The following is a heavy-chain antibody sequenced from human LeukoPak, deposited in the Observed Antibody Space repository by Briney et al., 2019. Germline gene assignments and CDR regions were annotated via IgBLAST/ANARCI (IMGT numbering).Heavy chain of an antibody. V-gene: IGHV3-48*03. CDR2: ISISGSTI. J-gene: IGHJ4*02. D-gene: IGHD3-22*01. Sequence: GGSRRLSCTASGFTFSSYEMNWVGQAPGKGLDWWSYISISGSTIYYTDSVKGRSTISRDNTNNSLYLQMHSLRAADTAVYYCAPFYYDSRGYSNWGQGTLVTVSS. CDR3: APFYYDSRGYSN. CDR1: GFTFSSYE.